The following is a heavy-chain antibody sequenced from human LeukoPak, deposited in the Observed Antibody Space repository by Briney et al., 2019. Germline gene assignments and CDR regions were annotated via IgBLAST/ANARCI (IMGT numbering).Heavy chain of an antibody. J-gene: IGHJ3*02. CDR2: IYYSGST. CDR1: GGSISTYY. D-gene: IGHD6-19*01. V-gene: IGHV4-59*08. Sequence: SETLSLTCTVSGGSISTYYWSWIRQPPGKGLEWIGNIYYSGSTNYNPSLKSRVTISVDTSKNQFSLKLSSVTAADTAIYYCARPYSSGWRGAFDIWGQETMVTVPP. CDR3: ARPYSSGWRGAFDI.